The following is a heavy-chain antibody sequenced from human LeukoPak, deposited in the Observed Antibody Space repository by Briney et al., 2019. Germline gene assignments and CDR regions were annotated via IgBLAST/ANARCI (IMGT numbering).Heavy chain of an antibody. CDR1: GGSFSGYY. D-gene: IGHD2-2*01. CDR2: INHSGST. Sequence: PSETPSLTCAVYGGSFSGYYWSWIRQPPGKGLEWIGEINHSGSTNYNPSLKSRVTISVDTSKNQFSLKLSSVTAADTAVYYCARARIYCSSTSCYLIRDYYYYGMDVWGQGTTVTVSS. J-gene: IGHJ6*02. CDR3: ARARIYCSSTSCYLIRDYYYYGMDV. V-gene: IGHV4-34*01.